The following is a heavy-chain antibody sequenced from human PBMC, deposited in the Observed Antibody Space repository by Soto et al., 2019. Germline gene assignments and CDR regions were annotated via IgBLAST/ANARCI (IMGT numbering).Heavy chain of an antibody. CDR1: GGSISSNSYS. V-gene: IGHV4-61*05. CDR3: AGYDSSGYYTQKRGNANANYYYYGMEV. D-gene: IGHD3-22*01. J-gene: IGHJ6*02. CDR2: IYHSGST. Sequence: PSETLSLTCSVAGGSISSNSYSWGWIRQPPGKGLEWIGEIYHSGSTNYNPSLKSRVTISVDKSKNQFSLKLSSVTAADTAVYYCAGYDSSGYYTQKRGNANANYYYYGMEVWGQGTTVTVSS.